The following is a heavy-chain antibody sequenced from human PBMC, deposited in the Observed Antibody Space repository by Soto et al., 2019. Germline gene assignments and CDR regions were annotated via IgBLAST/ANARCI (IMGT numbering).Heavy chain of an antibody. D-gene: IGHD4-17*01. V-gene: IGHV3-66*01. CDR1: GFTVSSNY. CDR3: ARDLVDDHGDYHAFDI. Sequence: GGSLRLSCAASGFTVSSNYMSWVRQAPGKGLEWVSVIYSGGSTYYTDSVKGGFTISRDNSKNTLYLQMNSLRAEDTAVYYCARDLVDDHGDYHAFDIWGQGTMVTVSS. CDR2: IYSGGST. J-gene: IGHJ3*02.